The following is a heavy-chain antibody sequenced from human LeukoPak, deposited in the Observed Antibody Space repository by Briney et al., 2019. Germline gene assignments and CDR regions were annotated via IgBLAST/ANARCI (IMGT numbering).Heavy chain of an antibody. J-gene: IGHJ6*03. Sequence: ASVKVSCKASGYTFTSYDINWVRQATGQGLEWMGWMNPNSGNTGYAQKFQGRVTMTRNTSISTAYMELSSLRSEDTAVYYCAREEYRLLRSFLYYYYMDVWGKGTTVTISS. CDR1: GYTFTSYD. CDR2: MNPNSGNT. D-gene: IGHD2-15*01. V-gene: IGHV1-8*01. CDR3: AREEYRLLRSFLYYYYMDV.